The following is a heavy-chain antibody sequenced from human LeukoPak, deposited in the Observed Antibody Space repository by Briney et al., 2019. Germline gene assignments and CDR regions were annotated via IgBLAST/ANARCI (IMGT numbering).Heavy chain of an antibody. CDR2: IYSGGST. J-gene: IGHJ4*02. CDR1: GFTFSSYA. V-gene: IGHV3-66*01. CDR3: ARGLLWFGELCNY. Sequence: GGSLRLSCAASGFTFSSYAMSWVRQAPGKGLEWVSVIYSGGSTYYADSVKGRFTISRDNSKNTLYLQMNSLRAEDTAVYYCARGLLWFGELCNYWGQGTLVTVSS. D-gene: IGHD3-10*01.